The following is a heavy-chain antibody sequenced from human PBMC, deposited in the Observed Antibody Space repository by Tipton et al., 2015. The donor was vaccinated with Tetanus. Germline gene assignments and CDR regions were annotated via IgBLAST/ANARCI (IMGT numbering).Heavy chain of an antibody. CDR3: ARVLIVVVPAANQYYFDY. CDR2: IYYSGST. CDR1: GGSISSGGYY. J-gene: IGHJ4*02. Sequence: LRLSCTVSGGSISSGGYYWSWIRQHPGKGLEWIGYIYYSGSTYYNPSLKSRVTISVDTSKNQFSLKLSSVTAADTAVYYCARVLIVVVPAANQYYFDYWGQGTLVTVSS. D-gene: IGHD2-2*01. V-gene: IGHV4-31*02.